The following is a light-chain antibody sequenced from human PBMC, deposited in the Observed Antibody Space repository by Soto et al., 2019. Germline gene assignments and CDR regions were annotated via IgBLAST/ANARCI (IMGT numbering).Light chain of an antibody. CDR2: GAS. J-gene: IGKJ1*01. CDR3: QQYDGSST. Sequence: EIVLTQSPGTLSLSPGEGATLSCRASQSLKNNYLAWYQQKPGQAPRLLISGASSRATGIPDRFSGSGSGTDFTLTINRLEAEDFAVYYCQQYDGSSTFGQGAKVDIK. CDR1: QSLKNNY. V-gene: IGKV3-20*01.